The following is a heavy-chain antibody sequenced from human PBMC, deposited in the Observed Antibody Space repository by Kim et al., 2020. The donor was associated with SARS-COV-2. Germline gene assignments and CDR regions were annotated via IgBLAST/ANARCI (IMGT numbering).Heavy chain of an antibody. CDR2: K. Sequence: KYYSTSLKTRLTIYKDTSKNQVVLTMTNMDPVDTATYYCARISGYDYFDYWGQGTLVTVSS. CDR3: ARISGYDYFDY. V-gene: IGHV2-70*01. J-gene: IGHJ4*02. D-gene: IGHD5-12*01.